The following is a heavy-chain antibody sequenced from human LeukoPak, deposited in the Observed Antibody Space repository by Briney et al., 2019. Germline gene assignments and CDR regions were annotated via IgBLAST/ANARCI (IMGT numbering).Heavy chain of an antibody. CDR3: ANLLSTPGWFDP. J-gene: IGHJ5*02. D-gene: IGHD2-2*01. V-gene: IGHV4-34*01. CDR2: INHSGST. Sequence: KPSETLSLTCAVYGGSCSGYYWSWIRQPPGKGLEWIGEINHSGSTNYNPPLKSRVTISVDTSKNQFSLKLSSVTAADTAVYYCANLLSTPGWFDPWGQGTLVTVSS. CDR1: GGSCSGYY.